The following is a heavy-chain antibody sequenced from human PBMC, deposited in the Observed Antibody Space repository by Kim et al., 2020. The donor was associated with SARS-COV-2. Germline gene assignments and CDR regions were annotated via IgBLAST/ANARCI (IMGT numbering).Heavy chain of an antibody. CDR2: IYYSGST. CDR1: GGSISSGGYY. D-gene: IGHD2-15*01. CDR3: ARTYSPVNPYDY. J-gene: IGHJ4*02. V-gene: IGHV4-31*03. Sequence: SETLSLTCTVSGGSISSGGYYWSWIRQHPGKGLEWIGYIYYSGSTYYNPSLKSRVTISVDTSKNQFSLKLSSVTAADTAVYYCARTYSPVNPYDYWGQGTLVTVSS.